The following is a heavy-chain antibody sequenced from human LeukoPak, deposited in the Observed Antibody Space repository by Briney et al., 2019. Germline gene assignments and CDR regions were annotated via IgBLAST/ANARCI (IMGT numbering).Heavy chain of an antibody. CDR3: VRDHGGVRYFDY. J-gene: IGHJ4*02. Sequence: SETLSLTCTVSADSINNYYWSWIRQPPGKGLEWIGYIYYSGSTNYNPSLKSRVTISIDTSRNHFSLKLSSVTAADTAVYYCVRDHGGVRYFDYWGQGTLVTVSS. CDR1: ADSINNYY. CDR2: IYYSGST. V-gene: IGHV4-59*01. D-gene: IGHD3-16*01.